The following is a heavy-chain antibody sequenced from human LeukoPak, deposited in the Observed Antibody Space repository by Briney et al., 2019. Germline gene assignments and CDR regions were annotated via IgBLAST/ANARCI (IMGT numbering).Heavy chain of an antibody. V-gene: IGHV1-8*01. CDR3: ARGALEMATISY. CDR1: GYTITSYS. Sequence: ASVKVSCKASGYTITSYSINWVRQATGQGLEWMGWMNPNNGNTGYAQKFQGRLTMTRNTSISTAYMELSSLRSEDTAVYYCARGALEMATISYWGQGTLVTVPS. CDR2: MNPNNGNT. J-gene: IGHJ4*02. D-gene: IGHD5-24*01.